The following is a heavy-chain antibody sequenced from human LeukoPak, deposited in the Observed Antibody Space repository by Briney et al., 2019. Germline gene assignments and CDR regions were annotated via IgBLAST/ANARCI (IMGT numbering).Heavy chain of an antibody. CDR2: IYHSGST. Sequence: SETLSLTCTVSGGSISSYYWSWIRQPPGKGLEWIGTIYHSGSTYYNVSLKSRVTISADTSKNQFSLKLRSVSAADTAMYYCARGYYDSSRRKYYFDYWGQGTLVTVSS. CDR1: GGSISSYY. V-gene: IGHV4-59*08. D-gene: IGHD3-22*01. J-gene: IGHJ4*02. CDR3: ARGYYDSSRRKYYFDY.